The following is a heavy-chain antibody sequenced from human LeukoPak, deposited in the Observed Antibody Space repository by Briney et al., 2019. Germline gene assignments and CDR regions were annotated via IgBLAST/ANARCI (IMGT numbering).Heavy chain of an antibody. J-gene: IGHJ1*01. Sequence: GGSLRLSCAASGFTFDDYTMHWVRQAPGKGLEWVSYISSRSSTIYYADSVKGRFTISRDNAKNSLYLQMNSLRAEDTAVYYCARGTGTVTPAEYFQHWGQGTLVTVSS. CDR1: GFTFDDYT. CDR2: ISSRSSTI. D-gene: IGHD4-11*01. V-gene: IGHV3-48*01. CDR3: ARGTGTVTPAEYFQH.